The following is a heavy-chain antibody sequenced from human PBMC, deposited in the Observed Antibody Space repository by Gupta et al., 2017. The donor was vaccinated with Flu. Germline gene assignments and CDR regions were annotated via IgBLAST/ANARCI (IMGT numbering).Heavy chain of an antibody. D-gene: IGHD3-16*01. CDR3: AKDWRGNHKNYGMNV. Sequence: QEQVVESGGDVVQPGRSLRLSCAASGFSFSNYGIHWVRQAPGKGLEGGAAISNDGSDKPYADAGQGRITISRDNAKNIRYLQMRRLRMAGTAVYYCAKDWRGNHKNYGMNVGVQGTTVTLYS. J-gene: IGHJ6*02. V-gene: IGHV3-30*18. CDR1: GFSFSNYG. CDR2: ISNDGSDK.